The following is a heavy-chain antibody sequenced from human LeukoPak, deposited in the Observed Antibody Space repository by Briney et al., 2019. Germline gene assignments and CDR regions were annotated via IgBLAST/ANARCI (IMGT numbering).Heavy chain of an antibody. J-gene: IGHJ4*02. CDR1: GESFSGYY. CDR2: INSSGST. CDR3: ARARGTVGIDY. D-gene: IGHD1-26*01. V-gene: IGHV4-34*01. Sequence: SETLSLTCAVYGESFSGYYWSWIRQPPGKGPEWIGEINSSGSTNCNPSLKSRVTVSADTSKNQFSLKLTSMTAADTAVYCCARARGTVGIDYWGQGTLVTVSS.